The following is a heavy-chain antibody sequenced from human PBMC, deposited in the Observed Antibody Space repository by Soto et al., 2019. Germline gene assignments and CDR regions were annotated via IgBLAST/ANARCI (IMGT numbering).Heavy chain of an antibody. Sequence: SETLSLTCTVSGGSISSGGYYWSWIRQPPGKGLEWIGYIYYSGSTNYNPSLKSRVTISVDTSKNQFSLKLSSVTAADTAVYYCARDTRSYGMDVWGQGTTVTVSS. CDR2: IYYSGST. CDR1: GGSISSGGYY. J-gene: IGHJ6*02. V-gene: IGHV4-61*08. CDR3: ARDTRSYGMDV.